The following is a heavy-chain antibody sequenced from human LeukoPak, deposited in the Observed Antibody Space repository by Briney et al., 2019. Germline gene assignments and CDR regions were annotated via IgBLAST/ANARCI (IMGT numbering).Heavy chain of an antibody. CDR1: GYSISSGYY. D-gene: IGHD2-15*01. Sequence: SETLSLTCAVSGYSISSGYYWGWIRQPPGKGLEWIGSIYHSGSTYYNPSLKSRVIISVDTSKNQFSLKLSSVTAADTAVYYCAREGDCSGGSCYSRALDWFDPWGQGTLVTVSS. V-gene: IGHV4-38-2*02. CDR3: AREGDCSGGSCYSRALDWFDP. CDR2: IYHSGST. J-gene: IGHJ5*02.